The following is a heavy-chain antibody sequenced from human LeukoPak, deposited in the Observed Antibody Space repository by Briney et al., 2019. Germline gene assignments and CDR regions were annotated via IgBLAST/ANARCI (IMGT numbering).Heavy chain of an antibody. J-gene: IGHJ3*02. Sequence: KPSETLSLTCTVSGGSISSGGHYWSWIRQHPGKGLEWIGYIYYSGSTYYNPSLKSRVTISVDTSKNQFSLKLSSVTAADTAVYYCASLIYWDFCSGGRCPHGAFDIWGQGTMVTVSS. CDR2: IYYSGST. D-gene: IGHD2-15*01. V-gene: IGHV4-31*03. CDR1: GGSISSGGHY. CDR3: ASLIYWDFCSGGRCPHGAFDI.